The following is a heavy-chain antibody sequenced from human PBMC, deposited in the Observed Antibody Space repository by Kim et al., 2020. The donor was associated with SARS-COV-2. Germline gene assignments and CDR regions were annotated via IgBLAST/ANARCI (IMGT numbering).Heavy chain of an antibody. D-gene: IGHD3-3*01. CDR2: VVHSGIT. J-gene: IGHJ6*03. CDR1: GGSFNDYY. Sequence: SETLSLTCGVYGGSFNDYYWSWIRQPPGKGLEWIGEVVHSGITNYNPSLKSRLTISVNTSKKQFSLRLSSVTAADTAVYYCARTIFGGVLYYSMDVWGTGTTVTVS. CDR3: ARTIFGGVLYYSMDV. V-gene: IGHV4-34*12.